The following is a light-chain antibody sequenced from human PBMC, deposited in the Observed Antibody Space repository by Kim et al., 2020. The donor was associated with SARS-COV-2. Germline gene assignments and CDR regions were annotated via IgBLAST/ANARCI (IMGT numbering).Light chain of an antibody. Sequence: DIQMTQSPSSLSASVGDRVTITCRPSQSISNYLNWYQQKPGKAPKLLIYAAFSLQSGVPSRFSGSGSGTNFTLTISSLQPEDFATYYCQQAYSTPLTFGGGTKVDIK. CDR2: AAF. V-gene: IGKV1-39*01. CDR1: QSISNY. CDR3: QQAYSTPLT. J-gene: IGKJ4*01.